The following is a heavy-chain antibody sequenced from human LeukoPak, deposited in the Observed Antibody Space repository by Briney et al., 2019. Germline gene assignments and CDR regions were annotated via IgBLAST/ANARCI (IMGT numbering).Heavy chain of an antibody. CDR3: ATDYSLERKTWSGRQD. CDR1: GYTLTELS. J-gene: IGHJ4*02. Sequence: GASVKVSCKVSGYTLTELSMHWVRQAPGKGLEWMGGFDPEDGETIYAQKFQGRVTMTEDTSTDTAYMELSSLRSEDTAVYYCATDYSLERKTWSGRQDWGQGTLVTVSS. CDR2: FDPEDGET. V-gene: IGHV1-24*01. D-gene: IGHD3-3*01.